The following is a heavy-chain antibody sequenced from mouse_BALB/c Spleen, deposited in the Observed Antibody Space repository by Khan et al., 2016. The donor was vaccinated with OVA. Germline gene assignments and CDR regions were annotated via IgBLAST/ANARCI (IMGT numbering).Heavy chain of an antibody. V-gene: IGHV3-2*02. D-gene: IGHD1-2*01. J-gene: IGHJ2*01. CDR1: GYSITSGYG. CDR2: ISYSGST. Sequence: VQLKESGPGLVKPSQSLSLTCTVTGYSITSGYGWNWIRQFPGNKLEWMGYISYSGSTNYNPSLKSRISITRDTTTNHFFLHWNSVTTEDTATYYCARTARIKYWGQGTTLTVSS. CDR3: ARTARIKY.